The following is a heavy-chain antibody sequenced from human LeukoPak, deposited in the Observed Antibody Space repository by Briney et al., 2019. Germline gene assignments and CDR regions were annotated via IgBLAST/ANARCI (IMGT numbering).Heavy chain of an antibody. J-gene: IGHJ5*02. Sequence: PSETLSLTCTVSGGSISSGSYYWSWLRQPAGKGLEWIGRIYTSGSTNYNPSLKSRVTISVDTSKNQFSLKLSSVTAADTAVYYCARDPSPPAAPTGWFDPWVQGTLVTVSS. CDR1: GGSISSGSYY. CDR2: IYTSGST. D-gene: IGHD2-2*01. V-gene: IGHV4-61*02. CDR3: ARDPSPPAAPTGWFDP.